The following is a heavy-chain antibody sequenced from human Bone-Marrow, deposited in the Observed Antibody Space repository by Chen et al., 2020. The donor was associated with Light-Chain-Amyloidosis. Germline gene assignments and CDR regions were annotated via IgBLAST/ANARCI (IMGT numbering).Heavy chain of an antibody. CDR2: ISWNSGSI. D-gene: IGHD6-13*01. CDR3: AKSSYSSSFFLDAFDI. Sequence: LVESGGGLVQPGRSVRLSCAASGFTFDDYAMHWVRQAPGKGLEWVSGISWNSGSIGYADSVKGRFTISRDNAKNSLYLQMNSLRAEDTALYYCAKSSYSSSFFLDAFDIWGQGTMVTVSS. V-gene: IGHV3-9*01. J-gene: IGHJ3*02. CDR1: GFTFDDYA.